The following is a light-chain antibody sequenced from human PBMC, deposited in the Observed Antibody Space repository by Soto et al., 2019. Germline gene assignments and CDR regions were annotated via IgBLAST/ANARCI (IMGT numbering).Light chain of an antibody. Sequence: EIVLTQSPGTRCLSPGERATLSCRARQSVSSSYLACYQQKPGQAPRLLIYGASSRATGIPDRFSGSGAGTDFTLTISRLEPEDFAVYYCQQYGSSPTFGQGTKVEIK. V-gene: IGKV3-20*01. CDR2: GAS. CDR1: QSVSSSY. CDR3: QQYGSSPT. J-gene: IGKJ1*01.